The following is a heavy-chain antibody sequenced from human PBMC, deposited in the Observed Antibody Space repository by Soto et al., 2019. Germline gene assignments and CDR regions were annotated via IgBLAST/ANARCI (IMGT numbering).Heavy chain of an antibody. V-gene: IGHV3-72*01. J-gene: IGHJ4*02. CDR1: GFTFSAHY. CDR3: ARVSLVGPSGGRYFDY. D-gene: IGHD1-26*01. CDR2: IKNKANSYTT. Sequence: ESGGGLVQPGGSLRLSCAASGFTFSAHYMDWVRQAPGKGLEWVGLIKNKANSYTTEYAASVEGRFTISREDSQNSLYLQMNSLKTEDTAVYYCARVSLVGPSGGRYFDYWGQGSQVAVSS.